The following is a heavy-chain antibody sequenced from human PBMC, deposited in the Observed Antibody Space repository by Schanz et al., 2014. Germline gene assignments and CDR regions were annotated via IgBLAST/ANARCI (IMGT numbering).Heavy chain of an antibody. D-gene: IGHD6-13*01. V-gene: IGHV1-18*04. CDR3: ARDNLVSSSWYNYYGMDV. CDR1: GYTFTSYG. CDR2: ISAYNGNM. Sequence: QVQLVQSGGEVKTPGASVKVSCKASGYTFTSYGVSWVRQAPGQGLEWMGWISAYNGNMNYAPKFQGRVTMTTDTSTSTAYMELRNLRSDDTAVYYCARDNLVSSSWYNYYGMDVWGQGTTVTVSS. J-gene: IGHJ6*02.